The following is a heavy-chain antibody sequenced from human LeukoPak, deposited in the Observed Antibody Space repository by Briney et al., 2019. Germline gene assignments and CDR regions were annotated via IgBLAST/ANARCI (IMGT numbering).Heavy chain of an antibody. CDR3: AKGLGHSYLHRFDP. CDR1: GFTFSSYA. J-gene: IGHJ5*02. V-gene: IGHV3-23*01. CDR2: ISGSGGST. Sequence: GGSLRLSCAASGFTFSSYAISWVRQAPGKGLEWVAAISGSGGSTYYADSVKGRFTISRDNSKNTLYLQMNSLRAEDTAVYYCAKGLGHSYLHRFDPWGQGTLVTVSS. D-gene: IGHD3-16*02.